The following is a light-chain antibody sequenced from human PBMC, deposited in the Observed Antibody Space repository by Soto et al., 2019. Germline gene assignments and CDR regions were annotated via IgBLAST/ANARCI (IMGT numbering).Light chain of an antibody. Sequence: EIVMTQSPATLSVSPGERATLSCRASQSVSSNLAWYQQKPGQAPRLLIYGASTRATGIPARFSGSGSGTDFTLTISRLEPEDFAVYYCQLFGSSRTFGQGTKVEIK. CDR1: QSVSSN. CDR2: GAS. CDR3: QLFGSSRT. J-gene: IGKJ1*01. V-gene: IGKV3-15*01.